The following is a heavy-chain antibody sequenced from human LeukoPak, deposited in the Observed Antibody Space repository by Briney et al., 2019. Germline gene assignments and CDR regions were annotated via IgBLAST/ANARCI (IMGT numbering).Heavy chain of an antibody. CDR2: ITAGGGRT. Sequence: PGGSLRLSYAASGFIFSSYGMSWVRLAPGNGLEWVSTITAGGGRTYYADSVKGRSTISRDNSKNTLYLQMNSLRAEDTAIYYCAKVDYPTFDYWGQGTLVTVSS. V-gene: IGHV3-23*01. J-gene: IGHJ4*02. CDR3: AKVDYPTFDY. D-gene: IGHD3-16*01. CDR1: GFIFSSYG.